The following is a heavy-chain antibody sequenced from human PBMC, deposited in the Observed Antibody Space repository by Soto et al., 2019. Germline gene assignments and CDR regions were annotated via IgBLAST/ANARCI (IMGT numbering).Heavy chain of an antibody. J-gene: IGHJ3*02. D-gene: IGHD2-15*01. CDR1: GYTFTSYD. Sequence: QVQLVQSGAEVKKPGASVKVSCKASGYTFTSYDINWVRQATGQGLEWMGWMNPNSGNTGYAQKFQGRVTITRNTSISTAYMKLSILRSEDTAVYYCARAHCSGGSCYAFDIWGQETMVTVSS. V-gene: IGHV1-8*01. CDR3: ARAHCSGGSCYAFDI. CDR2: MNPNSGNT.